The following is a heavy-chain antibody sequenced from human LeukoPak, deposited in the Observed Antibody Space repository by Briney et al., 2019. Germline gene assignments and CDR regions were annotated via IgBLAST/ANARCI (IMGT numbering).Heavy chain of an antibody. J-gene: IGHJ4*02. CDR1: GGTFSSYA. V-gene: IGHV1-69*13. D-gene: IGHD5-24*01. Sequence: SVKVSCEASGGTFSSYAISWVRQAPGQGLEWMGGIIPIFGTANYAQKFQGRVTITADESTSTAYMELSSLRSEDTAVYYCARREDGYNYNYFDYWGQGTLVTVSS. CDR2: IIPIFGTA. CDR3: ARREDGYNYNYFDY.